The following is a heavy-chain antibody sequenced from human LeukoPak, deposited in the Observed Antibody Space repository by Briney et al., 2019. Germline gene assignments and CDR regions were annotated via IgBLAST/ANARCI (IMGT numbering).Heavy chain of an antibody. CDR2: ISSSSSYI. CDR1: GFTFSSYS. Sequence: GGSLRLSCAASGFTFSSYSMNWVRQAPGKGLEWVSSISSSSSYIYYADSVKGRFTISRDNAKNSLYLQMNSLRAEDTAMYYCARYSGSYSCEYWGQGTLVTVSS. D-gene: IGHD1-26*01. J-gene: IGHJ4*02. V-gene: IGHV3-21*01. CDR3: ARYSGSYSCEY.